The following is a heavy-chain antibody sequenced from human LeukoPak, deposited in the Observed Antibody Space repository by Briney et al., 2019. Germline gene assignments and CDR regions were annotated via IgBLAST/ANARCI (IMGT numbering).Heavy chain of an antibody. CDR2: ISSSGDRR. CDR3: ARDRRDTGGIDY. Sequence: GGSLRLSCAASGFTFSSYAMSLVRQAPGKGLEFVSGISSSGDRRYYADSVKGRFTISRDNAKNSLYLQMNSLRAEDTAVYYCARDRRDTGGIDYWGQGTLVTVSS. CDR1: GFTFSSYA. J-gene: IGHJ4*02. V-gene: IGHV3-23*01. D-gene: IGHD1-14*01.